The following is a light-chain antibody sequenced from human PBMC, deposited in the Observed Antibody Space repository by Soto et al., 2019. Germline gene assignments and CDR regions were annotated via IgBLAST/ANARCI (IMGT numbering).Light chain of an antibody. V-gene: IGKV1D-13*01. CDR3: QQFNNFPYT. J-gene: IGKJ2*01. CDR1: QGISRA. CDR2: DAS. Sequence: AIQLTQSPSSLSASVGDSVTITCRASQGISRALAWYQQKPGKAPKLXIYDASSLESGVPSRFSGSGSGTDFTLTISSLQPEDFATYYCQQFNNFPYTFGQGTRLEIK.